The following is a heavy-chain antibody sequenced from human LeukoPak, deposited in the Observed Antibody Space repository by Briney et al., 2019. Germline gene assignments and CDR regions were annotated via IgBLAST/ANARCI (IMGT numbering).Heavy chain of an antibody. CDR2: IYYSGST. V-gene: IGHV4-59*12. CDR3: ARGYDYVWGSYPNNWFDP. CDR1: GGSISSYY. D-gene: IGHD3-16*02. J-gene: IGHJ5*02. Sequence: SETLSLTYTVSGGSISSYYWSWIRQPPGKGLEWIGYIYYSGSTNYNPSLKSRVTISVDTSKNQFSLKLSSVTAADTAVYYCARGYDYVWGSYPNNWFDPWGQGTLVTVSS.